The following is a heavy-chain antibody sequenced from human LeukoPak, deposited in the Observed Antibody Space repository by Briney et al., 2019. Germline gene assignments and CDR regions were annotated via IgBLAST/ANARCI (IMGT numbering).Heavy chain of an antibody. Sequence: PGGSLRLSCAASEFSFGSNYMTWVRQAPGKGLEWVSLIYSGGSTYYADSVKGRFTISRDNSKNTLYLQMNSLRAEDTAVYYCVRGPSGYHNTGGQGTLVTVSS. J-gene: IGHJ4*02. CDR2: IYSGGST. CDR1: EFSFGSNY. V-gene: IGHV3-66*01. D-gene: IGHD5-12*01. CDR3: VRGPSGYHNT.